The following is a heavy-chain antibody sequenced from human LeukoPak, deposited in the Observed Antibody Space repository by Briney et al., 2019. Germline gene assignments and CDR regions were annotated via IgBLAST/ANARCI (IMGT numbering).Heavy chain of an antibody. CDR2: INAGNGNT. D-gene: IGHD6-19*01. CDR3: AREDRASVFSQYSSGWYYFDY. Sequence: ASVKVSCKASGYTFTSYAMHWVRQAPGQRLEWMGWINAGNGNTKYSQEFQGRVTITRDTSASTAYMELSSLRSEDMAVYYCAREDRASVFSQYSSGWYYFDYWGQGTLVTVSS. V-gene: IGHV1-3*03. CDR1: GYTFTSYA. J-gene: IGHJ4*02.